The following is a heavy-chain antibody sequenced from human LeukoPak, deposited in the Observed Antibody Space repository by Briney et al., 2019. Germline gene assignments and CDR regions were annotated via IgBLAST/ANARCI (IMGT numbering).Heavy chain of an antibody. V-gene: IGHV1-69*05. CDR2: IIPIFGTA. CDR3: ARDRIIVSSRVSDAFDI. J-gene: IGHJ3*02. D-gene: IGHD2-15*01. CDR1: GGTFSSYA. Sequence: SVKVSCKASGGTFSSYAISCVRQAPGQGLEWMGGIIPIFGTANYAQKFQGRVTITTDESTSTAYMELSSLRSEDTAVYYCARDRIIVSSRVSDAFDIWGQGTMVTVSS.